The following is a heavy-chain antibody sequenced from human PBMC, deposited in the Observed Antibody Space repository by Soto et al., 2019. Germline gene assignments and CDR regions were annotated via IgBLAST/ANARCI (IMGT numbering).Heavy chain of an antibody. V-gene: IGHV4-4*07. CDR3: ARDPLPSDSSAP. CDR1: GASVSSNY. Sequence: QVQLQESGPGLVKPSETLSLICSVSGASVSSNYWSWIRKSAGKGLAWIGRVSATGESTYNPSLRGRATMSVDTSKNQFSLRLTSMTAADTATYFCARDPLPSDSSAPWGRGTLVSVSS. CDR2: VSATGES. D-gene: IGHD3-22*01. J-gene: IGHJ5*02.